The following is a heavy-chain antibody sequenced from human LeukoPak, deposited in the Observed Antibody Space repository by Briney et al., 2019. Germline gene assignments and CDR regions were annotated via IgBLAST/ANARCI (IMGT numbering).Heavy chain of an antibody. CDR2: INWNGGST. Sequence: GGSLRLFCAASGFTFDDYCMSWVRQAPGKGLEWVYGINWNGGSTGYADSVKGRFTISRDNAKNSLHLQMNSLRAEDTALYHCARMSGSFYYWGQGTLVTVSS. CDR3: ARMSGSFYY. CDR1: GFTFDDYC. J-gene: IGHJ4*02. V-gene: IGHV3-20*01. D-gene: IGHD5-12*01.